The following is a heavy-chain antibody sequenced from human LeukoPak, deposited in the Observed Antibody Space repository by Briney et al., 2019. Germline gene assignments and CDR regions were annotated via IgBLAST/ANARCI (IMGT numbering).Heavy chain of an antibody. CDR2: IIIAGDT. CDR3: ARGRHISGYYSTFSDY. J-gene: IGHJ4*02. D-gene: IGHD3-3*01. Sequence: GGSLRLSCAASGFTLSGNDMHWVRQVTGKGLEWVSGIIIAGDTYYPDSVKGRFSISRENAKNSLYLQMNSLRAEDTAVYYCARGRHISGYYSTFSDYWGQGALVTVSS. CDR1: GFTLSGND. V-gene: IGHV3-13*01.